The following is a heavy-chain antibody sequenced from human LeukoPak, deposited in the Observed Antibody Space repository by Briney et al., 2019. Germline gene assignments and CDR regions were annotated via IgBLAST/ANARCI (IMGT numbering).Heavy chain of an antibody. CDR2: IRYDGSNK. D-gene: IGHD3-3*01. V-gene: IGHV3-30*02. J-gene: IGHJ4*02. CDR3: AKPIPLHTQNTIFGVVSDY. Sequence: PGGSLRLSCTASGFTFGDYAMSWFRQAPGKGLEWVAFIRYDGSNKYYADSVKGRFTISRDNSKNTLYLQMNSLRAEDTAVYYCAKPIPLHTQNTIFGVVSDYWGQGTLVTVSS. CDR1: GFTFGDYA.